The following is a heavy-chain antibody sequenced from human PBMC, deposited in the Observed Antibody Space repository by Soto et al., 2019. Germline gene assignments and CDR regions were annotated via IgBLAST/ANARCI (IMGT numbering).Heavy chain of an antibody. D-gene: IGHD2-2*01. V-gene: IGHV3-11*06. J-gene: IGHJ5*02. Sequence: GGSLRLSCAASGFTFSDYFMSWIRQAPGKGLEWVSFISGSSDNIKYADSVKGRFTISRDNARNSLYLQMNSLRAEDTAVYYCVRDSARIVVVPRVDGDNWLDPWGQGTLVTVSS. CDR1: GFTFSDYF. CDR2: ISGSSDNI. CDR3: VRDSARIVVVPRVDGDNWLDP.